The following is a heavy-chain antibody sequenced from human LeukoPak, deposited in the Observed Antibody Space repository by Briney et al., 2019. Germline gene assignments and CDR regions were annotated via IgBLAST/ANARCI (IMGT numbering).Heavy chain of an antibody. V-gene: IGHV4-59*01. Sequence: PSETLSLTCTVSGGSISSYYWSWIRQPPGKGLEWIGYIYYSGSTNYNPSLKSRVTISVDTSKNQFSLKLSSVTAADTAVYYCARDTTVRCSSTSCYKGGDAFDIRGQGTMVTVSS. J-gene: IGHJ3*02. CDR3: ARDTTVRCSSTSCYKGGDAFDI. CDR2: IYYSGST. D-gene: IGHD2-2*01. CDR1: GGSISSYY.